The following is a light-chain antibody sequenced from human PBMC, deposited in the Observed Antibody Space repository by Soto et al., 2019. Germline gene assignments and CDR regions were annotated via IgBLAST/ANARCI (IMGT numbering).Light chain of an antibody. CDR1: QSVSSSY. CDR3: KQYGSSPYT. J-gene: IGKJ2*01. CDR2: GAS. V-gene: IGKV3-20*01. Sequence: EIVLTQSPGTLSLSPGERATLSCRASQSVSSSYLAWYQQKPGQAPRLLIYGASSRATGIPGRFSGSGSGTDFTLTISRLEPEDFAVYYCKQYGSSPYTFGQGTKLEIK.